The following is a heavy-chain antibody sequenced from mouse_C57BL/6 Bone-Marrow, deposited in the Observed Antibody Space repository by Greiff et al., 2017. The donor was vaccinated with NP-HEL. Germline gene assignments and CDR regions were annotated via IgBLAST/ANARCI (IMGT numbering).Heavy chain of an antibody. CDR1: GYTFTSYW. Sequence: LQPGAELVKPGASVKMSCKASGYTFTSYWITWVKQRPGQGLEWIGDIYPGSGSTNYNEKFKSKATLTVDTSSSTAYMQLSSLTSEDSAVYYCARFDGYLWYFDVWGTGTTVTVSS. J-gene: IGHJ1*03. D-gene: IGHD2-3*01. V-gene: IGHV1-55*01. CDR3: ARFDGYLWYFDV. CDR2: IYPGSGST.